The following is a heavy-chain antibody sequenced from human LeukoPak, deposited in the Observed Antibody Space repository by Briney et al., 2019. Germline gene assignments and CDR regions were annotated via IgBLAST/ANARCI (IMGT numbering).Heavy chain of an antibody. CDR2: ISYDGSNK. V-gene: IGHV3-30*03. CDR1: GFTFSSYG. CDR3: ARPSNYYDSSGYPLYSFDY. Sequence: PGGSLRLSCAASGFTFSSYGMHWVRQAPGKGLGWVAVISYDGSNKYYADSVKGRFTISRDNSKNTLYLQMNSLRAEDTAVYYCARPSNYYDSSGYPLYSFDYWGQGTLVTVSS. D-gene: IGHD3-22*01. J-gene: IGHJ4*02.